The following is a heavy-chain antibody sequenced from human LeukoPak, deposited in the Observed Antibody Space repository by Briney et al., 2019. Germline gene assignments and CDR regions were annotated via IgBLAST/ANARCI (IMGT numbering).Heavy chain of an antibody. D-gene: IGHD6-19*01. CDR1: GFTFSSYW. Sequence: GGSLRLSCAASGFTFSSYWMTWVRQAPGKGLEWVANIDQYGSEKYYVDSVKGRFTISRDNAKNSVHLQMNSLRAEDTAVYYCARPGYSSGWYLAYWGQGTLVTVSS. V-gene: IGHV3-7*05. J-gene: IGHJ4*02. CDR2: IDQYGSEK. CDR3: ARPGYSSGWYLAY.